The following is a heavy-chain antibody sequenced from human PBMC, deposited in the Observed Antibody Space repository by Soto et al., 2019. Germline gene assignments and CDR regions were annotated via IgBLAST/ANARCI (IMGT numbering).Heavy chain of an antibody. J-gene: IGHJ4*02. CDR1: GGTFSTYT. Sequence: QVQLVQSGAEVKKPGSSVKVSCKASGGTFSTYTISWVRQAPGQGLGWMGRIIPLHAIANYAQKFQGRVTITADNSTSTAYMEVSSLRSEDTAVYYCARSPRRYSYGQGPYFDYWGQGTLVTVSS. CDR2: IIPLHAIA. V-gene: IGHV1-69*02. D-gene: IGHD5-18*01. CDR3: ARSPRRYSYGQGPYFDY.